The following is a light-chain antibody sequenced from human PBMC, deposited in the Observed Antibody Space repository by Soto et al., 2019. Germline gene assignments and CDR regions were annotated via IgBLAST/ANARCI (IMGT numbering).Light chain of an antibody. Sequence: QSALTQPPSASGSPGQSVTISCTGTSSDVGGYNCVSWYQQHPGKAPKLMIYEVSKRPSGVPDRFSGSKSGNTASLTVSGLQAEDEADYYFSSYAGSNIPVVFGGVTKLTVL. J-gene: IGLJ2*01. CDR1: SSDVGGYNC. CDR2: EVS. CDR3: SSYAGSNIPVV. V-gene: IGLV2-8*01.